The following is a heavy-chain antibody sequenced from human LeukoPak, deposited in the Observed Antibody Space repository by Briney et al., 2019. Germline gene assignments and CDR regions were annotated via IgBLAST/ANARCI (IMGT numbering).Heavy chain of an antibody. CDR3: AKDLSAAMSMAYY. Sequence: PGGSLRLSCAASGFTFSSYGMHWVRQAPGKGLEWVAFIRYDGSNKYYADSVKGRFTISRDNSKNTLYLQMNSLRAEDTAVYYCAKDLSAAMSMAYYWGQGTLVTVSS. CDR1: GFTFSSYG. D-gene: IGHD2/OR15-2a*01. J-gene: IGHJ4*02. CDR2: IRYDGSNK. V-gene: IGHV3-30*02.